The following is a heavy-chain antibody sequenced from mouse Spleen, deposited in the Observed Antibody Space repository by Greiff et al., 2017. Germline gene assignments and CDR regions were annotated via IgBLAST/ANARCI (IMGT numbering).Heavy chain of an antibody. CDR1: GFTFTDYY. J-gene: IGHJ2*01. D-gene: IGHD1-2*01. Sequence: EVKLVESGGGLVQPGGSLRLSCATSGFTFTDYYMSWVRQPPGKALEWLGFIRNKANGYTTEYSASVKGRFTISRDNSQSILYLQMNTLRAEDSATYYWARAPHFYGFFDDWGQGTTLTVSS. CDR3: ARAPHFYGFFDD. CDR2: IRNKANGYTT. V-gene: IGHV7-3*02.